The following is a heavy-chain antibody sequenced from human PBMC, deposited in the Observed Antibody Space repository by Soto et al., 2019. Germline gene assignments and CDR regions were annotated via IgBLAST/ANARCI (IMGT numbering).Heavy chain of an antibody. CDR3: ARAPMGIAVAGRSWFDP. J-gene: IGHJ5*02. CDR1: GYTFTSYA. V-gene: IGHV1-3*01. Sequence: QVQLVQSGAEVKKPGASVKVSCKASGYTFTSYAMHWVRQAPGQRLDGMGWINAGNGNTKYSQKFQGRVTITRDTSASTAYMELSSLRSEDTAVYYCARAPMGIAVAGRSWFDPWGQGTLVTVSS. CDR2: INAGNGNT. D-gene: IGHD6-19*01.